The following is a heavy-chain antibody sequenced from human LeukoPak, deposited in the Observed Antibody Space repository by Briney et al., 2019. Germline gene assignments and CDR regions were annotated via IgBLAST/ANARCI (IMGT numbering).Heavy chain of an antibody. V-gene: IGHV3-48*03. D-gene: IGHD3-22*01. CDR2: ISSSGSII. CDR1: GFTFSSYE. Sequence: GGSLRLSCVGSGFTFSSYEMNWVRQAPGKWHERVSYISSSGSIIYYADSVKGRFTISRDNAKNSLYLQMNSLRAEDTAVYYCARDHDYDSSGDYFDYWGQGTLVTVSS. CDR3: ARDHDYDSSGDYFDY. J-gene: IGHJ4*02.